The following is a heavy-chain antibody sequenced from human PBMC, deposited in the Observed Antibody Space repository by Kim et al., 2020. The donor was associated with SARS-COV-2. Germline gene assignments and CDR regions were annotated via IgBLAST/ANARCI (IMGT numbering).Heavy chain of an antibody. J-gene: IGHJ3*02. D-gene: IGHD3-22*01. V-gene: IGHV3-33*01. CDR3: ARDYDSSGTDSFDI. Sequence: YADSVKGRLTILRDNSKNPLYPQMNRLRGEDTAVYYCARDYDSSGTDSFDIWGQGTMVTVSS.